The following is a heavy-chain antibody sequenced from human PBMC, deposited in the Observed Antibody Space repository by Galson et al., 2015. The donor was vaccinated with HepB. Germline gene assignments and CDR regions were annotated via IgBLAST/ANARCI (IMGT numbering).Heavy chain of an antibody. V-gene: IGHV3-33*06. J-gene: IGHJ3*02. Sequence: SLRLSCAASGFTFSSYGMHWVRQAPGKGLEWVAVIWYDGSNKYYADSVKGRFTISRDNSKNTLYLQMNSLRAEDTAVYYCAKDLVGATWVGDDAFEIWGQGTMVTVSS. CDR3: AKDLVGATWVGDDAFEI. D-gene: IGHD1-26*01. CDR1: GFTFSSYG. CDR2: IWYDGSNK.